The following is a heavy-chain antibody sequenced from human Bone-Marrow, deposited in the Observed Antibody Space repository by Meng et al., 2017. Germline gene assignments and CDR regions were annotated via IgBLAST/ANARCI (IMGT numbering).Heavy chain of an antibody. V-gene: IGHV3-15*01. CDR3: FGHIDY. CDR2: IKSNPDGGTI. D-gene: IGHD3-16*01. CDR1: GFHFPNAY. J-gene: IGHJ4*02. Sequence: GESLKISCAASGFHFPNAYMSWARQAPGKGLEWVGRIKSNPDGGTIDYAAAVKGRFTISRDDSKNMVYLQMNSLKSEDTAVYYCFGHIDYWGQGTLVTVSS.